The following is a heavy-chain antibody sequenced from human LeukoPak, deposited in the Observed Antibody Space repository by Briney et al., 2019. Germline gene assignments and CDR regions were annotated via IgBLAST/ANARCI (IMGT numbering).Heavy chain of an antibody. Sequence: PSETLSLTCTVSGGSISSYYWSWIRQPPGKGLEWIGYIYYSGSTNYNPSLKSRVTISVDTSKNQFSLKLSSVTAADTAVYYCARRVMTTVTKYDYWGQGTLVTVSS. CDR1: GGSISSYY. CDR3: ARRVMTTVTKYDY. CDR2: IYYSGST. D-gene: IGHD4-11*01. V-gene: IGHV4-59*12. J-gene: IGHJ4*02.